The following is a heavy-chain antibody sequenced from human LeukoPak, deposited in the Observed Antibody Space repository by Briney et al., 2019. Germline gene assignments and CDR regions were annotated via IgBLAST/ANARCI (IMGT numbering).Heavy chain of an antibody. CDR3: ARTTVAGHYFDY. V-gene: IGHV1-18*01. D-gene: IGHD6-19*01. CDR2: ISAYNGNT. Sequence: ASVKVSCKASGGTFSSYAISWVRQAPGQGLEWMGWISAYNGNTNYAQKLQGRVTMTTDTSTSTAYMELRSLRSDDTAVYYCARTTVAGHYFDYWGQGTLVTVSS. J-gene: IGHJ4*02. CDR1: GGTFSSYA.